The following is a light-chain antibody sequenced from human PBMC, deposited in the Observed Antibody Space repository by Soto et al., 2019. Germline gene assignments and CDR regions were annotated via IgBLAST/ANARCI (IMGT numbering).Light chain of an antibody. Sequence: EIVMTQSPDTLSVSPGERATLSVRGGQCVTTKFAWYQQKSGQSPRLLIYDVSIRATGVPARFSATGSETDFTLTISGLQSGDSVVYFCQQYNNWPFSFGQGTRLEIK. CDR3: QQYNNWPFS. V-gene: IGKV3-15*01. CDR1: QCVTTK. CDR2: DVS. J-gene: IGKJ5*01.